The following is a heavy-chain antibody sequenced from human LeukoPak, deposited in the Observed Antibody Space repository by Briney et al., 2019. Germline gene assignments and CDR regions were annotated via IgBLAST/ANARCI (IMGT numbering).Heavy chain of an antibody. CDR3: ARAYYDFWSSYYPYRTFDY. J-gene: IGHJ4*02. Sequence: GGSLRLSCAASGFTFSSYAMHWVRQAPGKGLEWVAVISYDGSNKYYADSVKGRFTISRDNSKNTLYLQMNSLRAEDTAVYYCARAYYDFWSSYYPYRTFDYWGQGTLVTVSS. V-gene: IGHV3-30*04. CDR2: ISYDGSNK. D-gene: IGHD3-3*01. CDR1: GFTFSSYA.